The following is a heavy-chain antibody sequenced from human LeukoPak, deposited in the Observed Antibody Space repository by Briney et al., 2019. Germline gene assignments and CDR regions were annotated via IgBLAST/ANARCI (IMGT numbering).Heavy chain of an antibody. V-gene: IGHV3-13*01. D-gene: IGHD4-23*01. CDR2: IGTAGDT. Sequence: PGGSLRLSCAVSGLTFSNFKMNWVRQATGKGLEWVSAIGTAGDTYYPGSVKGRFTISRENAKNSLYLQMNSLRAGDTAVYYCARYGGSNFDYWGQGTLVTVSS. CDR1: GLTFSNFK. CDR3: ARYGGSNFDY. J-gene: IGHJ4*02.